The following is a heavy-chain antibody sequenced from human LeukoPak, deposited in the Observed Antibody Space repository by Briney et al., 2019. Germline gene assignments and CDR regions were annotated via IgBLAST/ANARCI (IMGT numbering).Heavy chain of an antibody. CDR2: ISGSDGST. J-gene: IGHJ5*02. CDR3: SRGSAIVVIPAAFSWFDP. D-gene: IGHD2-2*01. CDR1: EFTFSNYA. V-gene: IGHV3-23*01. Sequence: PGGSLRLSCSASEFTFSNYAMTWVRQAPGKGLEWVSAISGSDGSTYYADSVKGRFSISRDNSKNTLYLQMNTLRAEDTAVYYCSRGSAIVVIPAAFSWFDPWGQGTLVTASS.